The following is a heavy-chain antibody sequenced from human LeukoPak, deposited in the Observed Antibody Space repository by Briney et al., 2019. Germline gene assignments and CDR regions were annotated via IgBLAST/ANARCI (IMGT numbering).Heavy chain of an antibody. CDR3: ARDTYDSSGYGFDY. CDR2: IYYSGST. D-gene: IGHD3-22*01. CDR1: GGSISTYY. Sequence: SETLCLTCTVSGGSISTYYWSWIRQAPGKGLEWIGYIYYSGSTNYNPSLKSRVTISVDTSKNQFSLKLSSVTAADTAVYYCARDTYDSSGYGFDYWGQGTLVTVSS. J-gene: IGHJ4*02. V-gene: IGHV4-59*01.